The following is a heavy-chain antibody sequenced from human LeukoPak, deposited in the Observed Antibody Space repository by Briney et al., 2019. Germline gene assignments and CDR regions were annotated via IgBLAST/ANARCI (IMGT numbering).Heavy chain of an antibody. CDR1: GDSITKKNFF. Sequence: SETLSLTCTISGDSITKKNFFWGWIRQPPGKGLEWIVSMSYSGKIYYNPSLKSRVTISVDTSKNQFSLKLSSVTAADTAVYYCARRGIRGHSSSWYKYWGQGTLVTVSS. V-gene: IGHV4-39*07. CDR2: MSYSGKI. D-gene: IGHD6-13*01. CDR3: ARRGIRGHSSSWYKY. J-gene: IGHJ4*02.